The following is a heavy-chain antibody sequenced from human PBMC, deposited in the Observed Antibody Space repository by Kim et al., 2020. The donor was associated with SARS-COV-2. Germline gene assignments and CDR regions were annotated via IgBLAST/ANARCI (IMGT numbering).Heavy chain of an antibody. CDR3: TRIYFHDSSGYYF. CDR1: GYKFTSFL. J-gene: IGHJ1*01. CDR2: IHPSDSDT. Sequence: GESLKISCKGSGYKFTSFLIGWVRQMPGKGLEWVGSIHPSDSDTRYSPSFQGQVSVSADKSIDTAYLQWDSLRASDTAVYFCTRIYFHDSSGYYF. D-gene: IGHD3-22*01. V-gene: IGHV5-51*01.